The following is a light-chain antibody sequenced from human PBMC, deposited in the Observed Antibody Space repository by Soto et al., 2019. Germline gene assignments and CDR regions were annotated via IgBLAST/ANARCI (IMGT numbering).Light chain of an antibody. V-gene: IGKV1-6*01. CDR2: DAS. CDR1: QTIGTY. CDR3: LQDYNYPRT. J-gene: IGKJ1*01. Sequence: IQMTQSPSSLSASVGDRVAITCRASQTIGTYVNWYRQKSGAAPELLIYDASTLQSGVPSRFRGGGSGTDFTLTISSLQPEDFATYYCLQDYNYPRTFGQGTKVDIK.